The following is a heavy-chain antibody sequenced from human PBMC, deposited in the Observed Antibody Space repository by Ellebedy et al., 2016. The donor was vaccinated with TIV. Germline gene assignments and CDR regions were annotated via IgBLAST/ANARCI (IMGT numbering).Heavy chain of an antibody. J-gene: IGHJ4*02. D-gene: IGHD6-19*01. V-gene: IGHV3-7*03. Sequence: GESLKISCAASGFTFSDYYMSWVRQAPGKGLEWVANINQDGSAKYYMDSVKGRFTISRDNAKNSLYLQMNSLRGEDTAVYYCARGGVVAGADYWGQGTLVTVSS. CDR3: ARGGVVAGADY. CDR1: GFTFSDYY. CDR2: INQDGSAK.